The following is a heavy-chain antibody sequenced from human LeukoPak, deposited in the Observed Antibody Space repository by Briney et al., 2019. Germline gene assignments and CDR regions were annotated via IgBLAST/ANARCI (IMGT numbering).Heavy chain of an antibody. CDR3: ARDVYILNGSFDY. CDR1: GFTFSRHM. CDR2: ISASQSHI. V-gene: IGHV3-21*01. J-gene: IGHJ4*02. D-gene: IGHD2-15*01. Sequence: GGSLVLACEASGFTFSRHMMTWVRQSPGMGLEWVSSISASQSHIFYADAVKGRFTISRDNDKGSLYLEMTGLRAEDTAVYYCARDVYILNGSFDYWGQGVPVTVSP.